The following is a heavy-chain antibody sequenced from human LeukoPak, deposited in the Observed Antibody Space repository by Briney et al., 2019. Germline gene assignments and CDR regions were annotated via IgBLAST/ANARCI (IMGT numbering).Heavy chain of an antibody. Sequence: PGGSLRLSCAASGFTFSSYAMSWVRQAPGKGLEWVSAISGSGGSTYYADSVKGRFTISRDNSKNTLYLQMNSLRAEDTAVYFCAKGRSGNYYLYFDYWGQGTLVTVSS. V-gene: IGHV3-23*01. CDR2: ISGSGGST. CDR3: AKGRSGNYYLYFDY. CDR1: GFTFSSYA. D-gene: IGHD1-26*01. J-gene: IGHJ4*02.